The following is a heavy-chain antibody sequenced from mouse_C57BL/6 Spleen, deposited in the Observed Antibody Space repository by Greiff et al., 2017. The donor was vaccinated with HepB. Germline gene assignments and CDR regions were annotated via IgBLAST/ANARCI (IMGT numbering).Heavy chain of an antibody. Sequence: QVQLQQSGAELVKPGASVKISCKASGYAFSSYWMNWVKQRPGKGLEWIGQIYPGDGDTNYNGKFKGKATLTADKSSSTAYMQLSRLTSEDSAVYFCARDYGSSSWFAYWGQGTLVTVSA. J-gene: IGHJ3*01. V-gene: IGHV1-80*01. CDR1: GYAFSSYW. CDR2: IYPGDGDT. D-gene: IGHD1-1*01. CDR3: ARDYGSSSWFAY.